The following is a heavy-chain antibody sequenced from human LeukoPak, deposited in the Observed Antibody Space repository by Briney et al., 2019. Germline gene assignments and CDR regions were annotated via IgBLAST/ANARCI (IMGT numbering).Heavy chain of an antibody. Sequence: GESLKISCKGSGYIFTNYWINWVRQMPGKGLEWMGVIYPGNSDVRYNPSFQGQVTISADKSISAAYLQWSSLKTSDTAMYYCVRIPNTGPPPNWFDPWGQGTLVTVSS. CDR3: VRIPNTGPPPNWFDP. V-gene: IGHV5-51*01. J-gene: IGHJ5*02. CDR1: GYIFTNYW. CDR2: IYPGNSDV. D-gene: IGHD2-15*01.